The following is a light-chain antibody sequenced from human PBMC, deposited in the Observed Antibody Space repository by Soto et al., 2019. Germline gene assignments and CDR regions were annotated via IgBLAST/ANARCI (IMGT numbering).Light chain of an antibody. CDR2: SNN. Sequence: QSVLTQPPSASGTPGQRVTISCSGSSPNIGSNTVNWYQHLPGTAPKVLIYSNNQRPSGVPDRFSGSKSGTSASLAISGLQSEDEADYYCAAWDGSLNGPVFGGGTKLTVL. CDR1: SPNIGSNT. V-gene: IGLV1-44*01. CDR3: AAWDGSLNGPV. J-gene: IGLJ3*02.